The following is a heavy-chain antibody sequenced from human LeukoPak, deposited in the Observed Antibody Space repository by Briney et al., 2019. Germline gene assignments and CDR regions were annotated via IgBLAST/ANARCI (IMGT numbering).Heavy chain of an antibody. CDR2: MNPNSGGT. J-gene: IGHJ4*02. Sequence: ASVKVSCKASGYTFTSYDINWVRQATGQGLEWMGWMNPNSGGTNYAQKFQGWVTMTRDTSISTAYMELSRLRSDDTAVYYCAREGLYYYDNTGYYPHWGQGTLVTVSS. CDR1: GYTFTSYD. D-gene: IGHD3-22*01. V-gene: IGHV1-2*04. CDR3: AREGLYYYDNTGYYPH.